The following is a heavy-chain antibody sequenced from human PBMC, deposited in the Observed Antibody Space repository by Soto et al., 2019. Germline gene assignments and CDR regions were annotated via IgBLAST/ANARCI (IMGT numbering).Heavy chain of an antibody. CDR3: ARDPAPSGWYDY. Sequence: GSLRLSCAASGFSFSNYWMHWVRQVPGKGLVWVSRINSDGSSTSYADSVKGRFTISRDNAKSRLFLQMNSLRAEDTAVYYCARDPAPSGWYDYWGQGTLVTASS. CDR2: INSDGSST. J-gene: IGHJ4*02. D-gene: IGHD6-19*01. V-gene: IGHV3-74*01. CDR1: GFSFSNYW.